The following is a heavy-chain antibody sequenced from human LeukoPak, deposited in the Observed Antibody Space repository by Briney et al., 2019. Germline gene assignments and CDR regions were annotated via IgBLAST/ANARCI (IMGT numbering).Heavy chain of an antibody. Sequence: PGGSLRLSCAASGFTFSSYAMSWVRQAPGKGLEWVSAISGSGGSTYYADSVKGRFTISRDNSKNTLYLQMNSLRAEDTAVYYCARDSSQLGAFDIWGQGTMVTVSS. V-gene: IGHV3-23*01. CDR2: ISGSGGST. CDR1: GFTFSSYA. CDR3: ARDSSQLGAFDI. J-gene: IGHJ3*02. D-gene: IGHD2-2*01.